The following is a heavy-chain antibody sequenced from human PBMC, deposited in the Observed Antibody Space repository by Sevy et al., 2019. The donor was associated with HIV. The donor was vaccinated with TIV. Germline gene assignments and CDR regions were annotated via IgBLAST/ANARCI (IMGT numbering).Heavy chain of an antibody. D-gene: IGHD2-15*01. Sequence: GGSLRLSCAASGFTFSTYAMNWVRQAPGKGLEWVSSISTNGRSAYYTDSVEGRFTISRDNSKNTLYLQMNSLRADDTAVYYCAKGYCSGGSCPRDYYYYGIDVWGQGTTVTVSS. CDR3: AKGYCSGGSCPRDYYYYGIDV. CDR1: GFTFSTYA. CDR2: ISTNGRSA. V-gene: IGHV3-23*01. J-gene: IGHJ6*02.